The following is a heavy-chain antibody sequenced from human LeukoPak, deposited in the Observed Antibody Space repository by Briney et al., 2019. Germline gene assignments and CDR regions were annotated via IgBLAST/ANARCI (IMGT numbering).Heavy chain of an antibody. CDR1: GFTFSSYA. J-gene: IGHJ5*02. Sequence: GSLRLSCAASGFTFSSYAMSWVRQAPGEGLEWVSTVSGSNGNTHYADSVKGRFTISRDNSKNTLYLQMNSLRAEDTAVYYCVRESPVAAVGRSWFDPWGQGTQVTVSS. V-gene: IGHV3-23*01. D-gene: IGHD6-13*01. CDR3: VRESPVAAVGRSWFDP. CDR2: VSGSNGNT.